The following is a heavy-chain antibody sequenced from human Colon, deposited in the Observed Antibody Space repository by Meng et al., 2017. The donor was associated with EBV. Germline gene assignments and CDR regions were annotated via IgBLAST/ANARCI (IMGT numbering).Heavy chain of an antibody. D-gene: IGHD3-10*01. Sequence: QVHLLRFGAEVKKPGASVRVSCEASGYTFASYGISWLRQAPGQGLEWMGWFVNNVDTYSAQKFQGRVTMTTDTHTSTAFMELRSLRSDDTAVYYRARGTPGRSYSDYWGQGTLVTVSS. J-gene: IGHJ4*02. CDR2: FVNNVDT. CDR3: ARGTPGRSYSDY. CDR1: GYTFASYG. V-gene: IGHV1-18*01.